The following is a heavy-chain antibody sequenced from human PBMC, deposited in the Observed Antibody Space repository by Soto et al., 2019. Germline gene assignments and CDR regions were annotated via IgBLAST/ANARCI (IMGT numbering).Heavy chain of an antibody. CDR3: ARYNAASGTYYFDY. CDR1: GDSVSSRFW. Sequence: SETLSLTCAVSGDSVSSRFWWSWVRQSPGKGLEWIGEIYHSGSANYNPSLKSRVTMSVDNSKNQFSLKLNSVTAADTAVYYCARYNAASGTYYFDYWGQGTLVTVS. J-gene: IGHJ4*02. V-gene: IGHV4-4*02. CDR2: IYHSGSA. D-gene: IGHD6-13*01.